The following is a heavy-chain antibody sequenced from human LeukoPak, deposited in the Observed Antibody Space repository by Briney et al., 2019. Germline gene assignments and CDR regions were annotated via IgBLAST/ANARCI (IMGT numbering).Heavy chain of an antibody. V-gene: IGHV4-59*12. CDR1: GGSINNYY. CDR2: IYYTGST. J-gene: IGHJ4*02. CDR3: ARELHSSLNYDYVWGSYRRGPLRY. D-gene: IGHD3-16*02. Sequence: PSETLSLTCTVSGGSINNYYWGWIRQPPGKGLEWIGYIYYTGSTDYNPSLKSRVTISVDTSKNQFSLKLSSVTAADTAVYYCARELHSSLNYDYVWGSYRRGPLRYWGQGTLVTVSS.